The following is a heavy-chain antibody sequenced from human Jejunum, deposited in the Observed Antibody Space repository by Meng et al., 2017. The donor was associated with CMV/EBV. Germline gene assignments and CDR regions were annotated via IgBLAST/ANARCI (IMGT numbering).Heavy chain of an antibody. Sequence: CADSGLTFRSYAMAWVRQAPGKGLEWVSAIGDTGATTKYADAVKGRFTISRDNSENTLYLQMNSLRAEDTAVYYCAKRRIAAAGDFQDWGQGTLVTVSS. V-gene: IGHV3-23*01. D-gene: IGHD6-13*01. CDR2: IGDTGATT. J-gene: IGHJ1*01. CDR3: AKRRIAAAGDFQD. CDR1: GLTFRSYA.